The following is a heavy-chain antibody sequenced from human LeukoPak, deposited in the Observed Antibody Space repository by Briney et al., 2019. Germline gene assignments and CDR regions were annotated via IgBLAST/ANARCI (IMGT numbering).Heavy chain of an antibody. CDR2: IYYSGST. D-gene: IGHD3-9*01. J-gene: IGHJ4*02. Sequence: SETLSLTCAVYGGSFSGYYWSWIRQPPGKGLEWIGSIYYSGSTYYNPSLKSRVTIPVDTSKNQFSLKLSSVTAADTAVYYCARQGYDILTGYYIFFDYWGQGTLVTVSS. CDR1: GGSFSGYY. V-gene: IGHV4-34*01. CDR3: ARQGYDILTGYYIFFDY.